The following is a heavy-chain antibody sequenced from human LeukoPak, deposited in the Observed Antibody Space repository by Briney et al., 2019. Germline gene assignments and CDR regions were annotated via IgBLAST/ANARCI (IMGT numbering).Heavy chain of an antibody. Sequence: GGSLRLSCAASGFTFDDYAMYWVRQAPGKGLEWVSGISWNGGSTGYADSVKGRFTISRDNAKNSLYLQMNSLRAEDTALYYCAREHGMGATQGYYYYYMDVWGKGTTVTVSS. CDR2: ISWNGGST. J-gene: IGHJ6*03. CDR1: GFTFDDYA. CDR3: AREHGMGATQGYYYYYMDV. D-gene: IGHD1-26*01. V-gene: IGHV3-20*04.